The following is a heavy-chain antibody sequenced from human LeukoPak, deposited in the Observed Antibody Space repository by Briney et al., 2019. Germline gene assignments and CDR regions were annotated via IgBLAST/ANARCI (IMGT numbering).Heavy chain of an antibody. CDR2: IYYSEST. CDR3: ARAVTAAALLDY. CDR1: GGSISSYY. Sequence: PSETLSLTCTVSGGSISSYYWSWIRQPPGKGLEWIGYIYYSESTNYNPSLKSRVTISVDTSKNQFSLKLSSVTAADTAVYYCARAVTAAALLDYWGQGTLDTVSS. D-gene: IGHD6-13*01. J-gene: IGHJ4*02. V-gene: IGHV4-59*01.